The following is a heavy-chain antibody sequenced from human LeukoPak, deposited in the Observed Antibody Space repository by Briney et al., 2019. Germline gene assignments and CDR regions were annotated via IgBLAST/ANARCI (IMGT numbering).Heavy chain of an antibody. CDR3: ASLLGTYSRNY. J-gene: IGHJ4*02. D-gene: IGHD1-26*01. CDR1: GYTFTSYG. Sequence: GASVKVSCKASGYTFTSYGISWVRQAPGQGLEWMGWISAYNGNTNYAQKVQGRVTMTTDTSTSIAYMELRSLRSDDTAVYYCASLLGTYSRNYWGQGTLVTVSS. CDR2: ISAYNGNT. V-gene: IGHV1-18*01.